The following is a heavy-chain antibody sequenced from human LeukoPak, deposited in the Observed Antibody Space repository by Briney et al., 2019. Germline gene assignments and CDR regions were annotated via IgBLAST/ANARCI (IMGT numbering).Heavy chain of an antibody. CDR2: INHSGST. CDR1: RGSFSGYY. V-gene: IGHV4-34*01. J-gene: IGHJ4*02. Sequence: SETLSLTCAVYRGSFSGYYWSWIRQPPGKGLEWIGQINHSGSTNYNPSLGSRVTISADTSNNQFFLKLNSVTAADTAVYYCAGEDRNLGSWGQGTLVTASS. CDR3: AGEDRNLGS. D-gene: IGHD2-15*01.